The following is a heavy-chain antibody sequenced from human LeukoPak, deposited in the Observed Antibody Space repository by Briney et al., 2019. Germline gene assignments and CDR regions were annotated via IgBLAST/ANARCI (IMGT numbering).Heavy chain of an antibody. Sequence: GESLKISCKASGYSFSSYWIAWVRQMPGKGLEWMGIIYPGDSDTRYSPSFQGQVTISADKSISTAYLQWSSLKASDTAMYYCAILPATPFDYWGQGTLVTVSS. CDR1: GYSFSSYW. CDR3: AILPATPFDY. J-gene: IGHJ4*02. V-gene: IGHV5-51*01. CDR2: IYPGDSDT. D-gene: IGHD2-2*01.